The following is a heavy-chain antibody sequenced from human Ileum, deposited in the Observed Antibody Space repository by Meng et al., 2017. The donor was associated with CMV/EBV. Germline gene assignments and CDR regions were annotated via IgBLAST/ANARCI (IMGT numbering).Heavy chain of an antibody. V-gene: IGHV3-74*01. CDR1: GFTLRTYW. Sequence: GESLKISCAASGFTLRTYWMQWVRQVPGKGLILVARMNSDGSSTLYADSVKGRFTISRDYAKNTLYLQMNDLRDEDTAVYFCARQGDPNSVWFPFDSWGPGTLVTVSS. CDR2: MNSDGSST. CDR3: ARQGDPNSVWFPFDS. J-gene: IGHJ4*02. D-gene: IGHD3-16*01.